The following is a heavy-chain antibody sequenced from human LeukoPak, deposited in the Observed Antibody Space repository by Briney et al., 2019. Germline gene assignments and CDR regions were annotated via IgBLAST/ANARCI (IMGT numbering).Heavy chain of an antibody. CDR2: IYHSGST. CDR1: GGSISSSNW. V-gene: IGHV4-4*02. CDR3: ARVGQWYDYVWGSYRYAFDY. Sequence: SGTLSLTCAVSGGSISSSNWWSWVRQPPGKGLEWIGEIYHSGSTNYNPSLKSRVTISVDKSKNQFSLKLSSVTAADTAVYYCARVGQWYDYVWGSYRYAFDYWGQGTLVTVSS. J-gene: IGHJ4*02. D-gene: IGHD3-16*02.